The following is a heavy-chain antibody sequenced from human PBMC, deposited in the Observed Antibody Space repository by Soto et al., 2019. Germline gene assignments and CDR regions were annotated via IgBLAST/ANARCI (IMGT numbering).Heavy chain of an antibody. Sequence: QVQLVESGGGVVQPGRSLRLSCAASGFTFSSYGMHWVRQAPGKGQEWVAVISYDGSNKYYADSVKGRFTISTDNSKDTLYLQLNSVRAEDTAVYYCARAHHGDRSGYCHRIPAYHMADGGQGTLV. D-gene: IGHD3-22*01. CDR1: GFTFSSYG. J-gene: IGHJ4*02. V-gene: IGHV3-30*03. CDR3: ARAHHGDRSGYCHRIPAYHMAD. CDR2: ISYDGSNK.